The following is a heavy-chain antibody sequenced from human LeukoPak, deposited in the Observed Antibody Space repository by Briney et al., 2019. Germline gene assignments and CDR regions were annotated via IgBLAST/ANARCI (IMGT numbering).Heavy chain of an antibody. CDR2: IYYTGST. D-gene: IGHD2-2*01. CDR3: ARPSTPSAAASALDI. V-gene: IGHV4-59*08. J-gene: IGHJ3*02. CDR1: GGSIGTYY. Sequence: DPSETLSLTCSVSGGSIGTYYWTWVRQPPGKGLEWIGYIYYTGSTNYNPSLKSRATMSVDTSKNQVSLKMTSVTVADTAVYYCARPSTPSAAASALDIWGQGTMVTVS.